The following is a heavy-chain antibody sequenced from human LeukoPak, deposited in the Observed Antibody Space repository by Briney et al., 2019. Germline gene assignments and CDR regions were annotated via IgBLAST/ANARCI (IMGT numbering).Heavy chain of an antibody. V-gene: IGHV3-7*03. CDR3: ARGEFGDLRYDY. CDR1: GFTFSTYW. D-gene: IGHD4-17*01. CDR2: IKADGSVR. Sequence: GGSLRLSCAASGFTFSTYWMSWARQAPGEGLEWVANIKADGSVRFYVDSVEGRFTIFRDNVKNSLYLQMNSLRVEDTAMYYCARGEFGDLRYDYWGQVSLVTVSS. J-gene: IGHJ4*02.